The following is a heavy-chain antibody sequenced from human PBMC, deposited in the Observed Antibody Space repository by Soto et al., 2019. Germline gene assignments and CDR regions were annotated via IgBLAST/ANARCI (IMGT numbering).Heavy chain of an antibody. J-gene: IGHJ4*02. CDR2: INSDGSST. D-gene: IGHD3-22*01. V-gene: IGHV3-74*01. CDR1: GFTFSSYW. Sequence: EVQLVESGGGLVQPGGSLRLSCAASGFTFSSYWMHWVRQAPGKGLVWVSRINSDGSSTSYADSVKGRFTISRDNAKNTKYLHINSLRAEDTAVYYCARDPTFFYDSTAYYDYWGQGTLVTVSS. CDR3: ARDPTFFYDSTAYYDY.